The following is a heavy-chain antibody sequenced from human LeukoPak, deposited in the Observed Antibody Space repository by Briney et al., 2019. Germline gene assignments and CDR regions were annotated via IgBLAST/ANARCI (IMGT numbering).Heavy chain of an antibody. CDR3: AREIVGASTFDY. CDR1: GGSISSYY. D-gene: IGHD1-26*01. V-gene: IGHV4-59*01. CDR2: IYYSGSN. J-gene: IGHJ4*02. Sequence: SETLSLTCTVSGGSISSYYWSWIRQPPGKGLEWIGYIYYSGSNNYNPSLKSRVTISVDTSKNQFSLKLSSVTAADTAVYYCAREIVGASTFDYWGQGTLVTVSS.